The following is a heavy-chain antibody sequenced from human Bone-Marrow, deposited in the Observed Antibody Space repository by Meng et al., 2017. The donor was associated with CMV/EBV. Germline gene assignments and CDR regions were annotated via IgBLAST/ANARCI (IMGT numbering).Heavy chain of an antibody. J-gene: IGHJ6*02. CDR1: GFTFSSYA. V-gene: IGHV3-30-3*01. Sequence: GSLRLSCAASGFTFSSYAMHWVRQAPGKGLEWVAVISYDGSNKYYADSVKGRFTISRDNSKNTLYLQMNSLRAEDTAVYYCARDSSTYDFWSGYYAYYYGMDVCGQGTTVTVSS. D-gene: IGHD3-3*01. CDR2: ISYDGSNK. CDR3: ARDSSTYDFWSGYYAYYYGMDV.